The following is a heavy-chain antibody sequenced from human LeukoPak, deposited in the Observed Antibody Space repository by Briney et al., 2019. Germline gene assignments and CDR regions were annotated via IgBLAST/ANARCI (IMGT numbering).Heavy chain of an antibody. J-gene: IGHJ4*02. V-gene: IGHV3-74*01. Sequence: PGGSLRLSCAASGFTFSNYWMHWVRQAPGKGLVWVSRINSDGINTSYADSVKGRFTISRDNSKNTLYLQMNSLRAEDTAVYYCAKWSGYYPLLSFDYWGQGTLVTVSS. D-gene: IGHD3-3*01. CDR3: AKWSGYYPLLSFDY. CDR2: INSDGINT. CDR1: GFTFSNYW.